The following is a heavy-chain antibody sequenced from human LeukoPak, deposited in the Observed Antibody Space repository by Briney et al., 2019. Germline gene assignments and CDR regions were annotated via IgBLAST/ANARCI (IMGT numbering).Heavy chain of an antibody. D-gene: IGHD2-15*01. Sequence: SETLSLTCTVSGGSISSYYWSWIRQPAGKGLEWIGRIYTSGSTNYNPSLKSRVTISVDTSKNQFSLKLSSVTAADTAVYYCARLPRLSGGSCPIDYWGQGTLVTVSS. CDR3: ARLPRLSGGSCPIDY. CDR2: IYTSGST. J-gene: IGHJ4*02. CDR1: GGSISSYY. V-gene: IGHV4-4*07.